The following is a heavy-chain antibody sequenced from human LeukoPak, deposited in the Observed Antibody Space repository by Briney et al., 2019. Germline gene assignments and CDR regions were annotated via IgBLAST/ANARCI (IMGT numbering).Heavy chain of an antibody. CDR2: VYDSGST. V-gene: IGHV4-59*01. Sequence: SETLSLTCTVSGGSISSYYWSWIRQPPGKGLEWIGYVYDSGSTNYNPSLRSRVTISVDTSKNQFSLKLTSVTAADTAIYYCARGSNGVVAATFDYWGQGTLVTVSS. CDR1: GGSISSYY. D-gene: IGHD2-15*01. CDR3: ARGSNGVVAATFDY. J-gene: IGHJ4*02.